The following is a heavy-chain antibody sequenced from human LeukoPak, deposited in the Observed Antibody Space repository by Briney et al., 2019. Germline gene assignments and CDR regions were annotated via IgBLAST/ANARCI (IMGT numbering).Heavy chain of an antibody. CDR1: GFTFSSYA. CDR2: ISGSGGST. J-gene: IGHJ4*02. CDR3: AKGSTGILTGYYAPGEDY. V-gene: IGHV3-23*01. Sequence: PGGSLRLSCAASGFTFSSYAMSWVRQAPGKGLEWVSAISGSGGSTYYADSVKGRFTISRDNSKNTLYLQMNSLRAEDTAVYYCAKGSTGILTGYYAPGEDYWGQGTLVTVSS. D-gene: IGHD3-9*01.